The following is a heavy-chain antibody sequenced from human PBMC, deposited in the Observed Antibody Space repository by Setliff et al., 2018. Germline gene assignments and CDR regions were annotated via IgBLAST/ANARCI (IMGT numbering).Heavy chain of an antibody. CDR1: GFTFSSYS. J-gene: IGHJ6*03. V-gene: IGHV3-15*01. D-gene: IGHD3-10*01. Sequence: LRLSCAASGFTFSSYSMNWVRQAPGKGLEWVGQIKRKTDGETTDYAAPVKGRFIISRDDSKRTLYLQMNSLKNEDTALYYCMSTPSGTYSTYYYYYNMDVWGKGTQVTVSS. CDR2: IKRKTDGETT. CDR3: MSTPSGTYSTYYYYYNMDV.